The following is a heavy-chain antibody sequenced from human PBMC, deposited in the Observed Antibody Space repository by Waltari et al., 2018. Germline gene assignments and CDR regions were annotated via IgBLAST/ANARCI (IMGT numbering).Heavy chain of an antibody. Sequence: QVQLQESGPGLVKPSETLSLTCTVSGYSISSGYYWGCIRQPPGKGLEWIGSIYHSGSTYYNPSLKSRVTISVDTSKNQFSLKLSSVTAADTAVYYCARGPTIFGVVGRSNWFDPWGQGTLVTVSS. CDR1: GYSISSGYY. V-gene: IGHV4-38-2*02. D-gene: IGHD3-3*01. CDR3: ARGPTIFGVVGRSNWFDP. CDR2: IYHSGST. J-gene: IGHJ5*02.